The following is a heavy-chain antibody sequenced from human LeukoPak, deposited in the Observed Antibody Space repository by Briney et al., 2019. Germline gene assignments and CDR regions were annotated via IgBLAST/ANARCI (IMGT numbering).Heavy chain of an antibody. J-gene: IGHJ4*02. V-gene: IGHV3-21*01. D-gene: IGHD6-13*01. CDR1: GFTFSDCD. Sequence: GGSLRLSCTASGFTFSDCDMNWFRQAPGKGLEWVSSISYSSSHMYYADSVKGRFTISRDNAENSLYLQMNSLRAEDTAVYYCGRAFPPLRTAAAGDYWGQGTLVTVSS. CDR3: GRAFPPLRTAAAGDY. CDR2: ISYSSSHM.